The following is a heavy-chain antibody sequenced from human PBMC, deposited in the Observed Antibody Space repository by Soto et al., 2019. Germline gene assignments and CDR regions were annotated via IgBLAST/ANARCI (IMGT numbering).Heavy chain of an antibody. Sequence: RRLSCAASGFTFSGSAMHWVRQASGKGLEWVGCIRSKANSYATAYAASVKGRFTISRDDSKNTAYLQMNSLKTEDTAVYYCTRPASMIVGAVGDYWGQGTLVTVSS. J-gene: IGHJ4*02. CDR3: TRPASMIVGAVGDY. CDR1: GFTFSGSA. CDR2: IRSKANSYAT. D-gene: IGHD3-22*01. V-gene: IGHV3-73*01.